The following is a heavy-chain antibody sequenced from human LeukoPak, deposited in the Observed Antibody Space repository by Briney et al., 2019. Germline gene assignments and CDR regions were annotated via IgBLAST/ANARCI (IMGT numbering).Heavy chain of an antibody. Sequence: SETLSLTYTVSGGSISSYYWSWIRQPAGKGLEWIGRIYTSGSTNYNPSLKSRVTMSVDTSKNQFSLKLSSVTAADTAVYYCARDPQGYDSGSPYYYYMDVWGKGTTVTVSS. D-gene: IGHD6-6*01. J-gene: IGHJ6*03. CDR2: IYTSGST. CDR1: GGSISSYY. V-gene: IGHV4-4*07. CDR3: ARDPQGYDSGSPYYYYMDV.